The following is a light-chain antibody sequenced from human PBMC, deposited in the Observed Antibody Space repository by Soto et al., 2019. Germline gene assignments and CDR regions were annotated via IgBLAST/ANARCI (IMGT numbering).Light chain of an antibody. V-gene: IGLV2-23*01. J-gene: IGLJ1*01. CDR1: SSDVGAYNF. CDR3: CSYAGSGTDNYV. CDR2: EGI. Sequence: QSVLTQPASVSGSPGQSITISCTGTSSDVGAYNFVSWYQHYPGKAPKLMIYEGIKRPSGVSNRFSGSKSGNTAFLTISGLQAEDEADYYCCSYAGSGTDNYVFGSGTKVTVL.